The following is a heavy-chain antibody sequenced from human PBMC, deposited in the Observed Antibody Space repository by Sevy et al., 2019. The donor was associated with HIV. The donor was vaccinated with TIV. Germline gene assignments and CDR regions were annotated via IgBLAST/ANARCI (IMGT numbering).Heavy chain of an antibody. Sequence: GGSLRLSCVVSGITFSTYTMSWVRQAPGKGLEWVSSISDSGADTFYADSVKGRFTISRDNSKNVLYLQMNSLRADDTAVYYCAKALNPALESMLQVNLPTLKGFDVWGQGTMVTVSS. J-gene: IGHJ3*01. D-gene: IGHD2-8*01. V-gene: IGHV3-23*01. CDR3: AKALNPALESMLQVNLPTLKGFDV. CDR1: GITFSTYT. CDR2: ISDSGADT.